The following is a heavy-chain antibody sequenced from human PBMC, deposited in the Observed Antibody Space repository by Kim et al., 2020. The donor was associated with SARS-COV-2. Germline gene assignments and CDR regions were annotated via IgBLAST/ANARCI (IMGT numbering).Heavy chain of an antibody. Sequence: SETLSLTCTVSGGSISSYYWSWIRQPPGKGLEWIGYIYYSGSTNYNPSLKSRVTISVDTSKNQFSLKLISVTAADTAVYYCARLRFLEWLSPAYYMDVWGKGTTVTVSS. CDR2: IYYSGST. CDR1: GGSISSYY. CDR3: ARLRFLEWLSPAYYMDV. J-gene: IGHJ6*03. V-gene: IGHV4-59*08. D-gene: IGHD3-3*01.